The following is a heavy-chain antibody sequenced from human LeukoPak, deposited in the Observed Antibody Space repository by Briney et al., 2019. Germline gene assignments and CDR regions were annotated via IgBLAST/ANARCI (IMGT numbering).Heavy chain of an antibody. CDR2: IYYSGST. CDR1: GGSISSSSYY. CDR3: ARHAYPYCGGDCYSITGALDI. Sequence: SETLSLTCTVSGGSISSSSYYWGWIRQPPGKGLEWIGSIYYSGSTYYNPSLKSRVTISVDTSKNQFSLKLSSVTAADTAVYYCARHAYPYCGGDCYSITGALDIWGQGTMVTVSS. J-gene: IGHJ3*02. D-gene: IGHD2-21*02. V-gene: IGHV4-39*01.